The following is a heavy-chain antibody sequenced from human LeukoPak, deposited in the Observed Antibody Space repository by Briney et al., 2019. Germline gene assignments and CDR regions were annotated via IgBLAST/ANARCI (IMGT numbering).Heavy chain of an antibody. CDR2: ISAYNGNT. D-gene: IGHD6-13*01. Sequence: ASVKVSCKASGYTFTSYGISWVRQAPGQGLEWMGWISAYNGNTNYAQKLQGRVTMTTDTSTSTAYMELRSLRSDDTAGYYCARDSWSSSWYQNWFDPWGQGTLVTVSS. CDR3: ARDSWSSSWYQNWFDP. CDR1: GYTFTSYG. J-gene: IGHJ5*02. V-gene: IGHV1-18*01.